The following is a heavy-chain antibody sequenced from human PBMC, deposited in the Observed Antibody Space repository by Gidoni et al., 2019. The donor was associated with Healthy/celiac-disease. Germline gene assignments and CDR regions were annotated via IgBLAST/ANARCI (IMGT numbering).Heavy chain of an antibody. V-gene: IGHV3-30*03. CDR2: ISYDGSNK. Sequence: QVQLVGSGGGVVQPGRSLRLSCAASGFTFSSYGMHWVRQAPGKGLEWVAVISYDGSNKYYADSVKGRFTISRDNSKNTLYLQMNSLRAEDTAVYYCARDKGGSCVDWGQGTLVTVSS. J-gene: IGHJ4*02. D-gene: IGHD2-15*01. CDR3: ARDKGGSCVD. CDR1: GFTFSSYG.